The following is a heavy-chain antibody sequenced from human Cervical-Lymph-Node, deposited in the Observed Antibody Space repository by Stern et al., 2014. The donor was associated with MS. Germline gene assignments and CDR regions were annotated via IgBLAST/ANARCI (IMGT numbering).Heavy chain of an antibody. J-gene: IGHJ4*02. Sequence: QVQLVESGPEMKKPGTSVNVSCKASGFTFTSSTVQWVRQARGQRLEWIGWIVVGTGKANYAQKFQGRVTISRDLSTDTAYMELSSLRSDDTAIYYCAAVSTWGPWGQGTPVTVSS. CDR2: IVVGTGKA. D-gene: IGHD3-16*01. CDR3: AAVSTWGP. V-gene: IGHV1-58*03. CDR1: GFTFTSST.